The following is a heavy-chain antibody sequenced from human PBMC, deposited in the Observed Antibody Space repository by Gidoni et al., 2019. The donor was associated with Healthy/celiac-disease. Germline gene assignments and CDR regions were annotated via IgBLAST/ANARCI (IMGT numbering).Heavy chain of an antibody. J-gene: IGHJ6*02. CDR2: IIPSFGTA. V-gene: IGHV1-69*01. CDR1: GGTFRSYA. Sequence: QVQLVQSGAEVKKPGSSVKVSCKASGGTFRSYAISWVRRAPGQGLEWMGGIIPSFGTAKYAQKFQGGVTITADDSTSTAYMELRRLRSEDTAVYYCARGGDKRGGWAQHEYYYYNAMDVWGQGTTVTVSS. D-gene: IGHD2-21*01. CDR3: ARGGDKRGGWAQHEYYYYNAMDV.